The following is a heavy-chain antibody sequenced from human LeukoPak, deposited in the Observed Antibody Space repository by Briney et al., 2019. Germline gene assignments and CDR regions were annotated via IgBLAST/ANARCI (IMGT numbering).Heavy chain of an antibody. D-gene: IGHD3-3*01. CDR1: GGTFSSYA. CDR3: ARVAEYTIFGVVIPYYYYGMDV. J-gene: IGHJ6*02. CDR2: IIPIFGTA. Sequence: GSSVKVSCKASGGTFSSYAISWVRQAPGQGLEWMGGIIPIFGTANYAQKFQGRVTITADESTSTAYMELSSLRSEDTAVYCCARVAEYTIFGVVIPYYYYGMDVWGQGTTVTVSS. V-gene: IGHV1-69*01.